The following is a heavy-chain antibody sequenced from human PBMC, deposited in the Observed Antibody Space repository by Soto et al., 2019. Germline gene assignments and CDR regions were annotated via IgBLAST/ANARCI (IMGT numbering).Heavy chain of an antibody. D-gene: IGHD2-21*02. CDR2: INAGNGNT. Sequence: QVQLVQSGAEEKKPGASVKVSCKASGYTFTSYAMHWVRQAPGQRLEWMGWINAGNGNTKYSQKFQGRATITRDTSASTADMDLSSLRSEDTAVYYCARSIVVVTALDSWGQGTLVTVSS. V-gene: IGHV1-3*05. J-gene: IGHJ4*02. CDR3: ARSIVVVTALDS. CDR1: GYTFTSYA.